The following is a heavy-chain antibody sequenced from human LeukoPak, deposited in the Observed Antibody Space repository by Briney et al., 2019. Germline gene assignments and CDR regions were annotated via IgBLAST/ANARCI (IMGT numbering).Heavy chain of an antibody. CDR1: GYTFTGYY. J-gene: IGHJ4*02. V-gene: IGHV1-2*02. CDR3: ARGRVYSSSSYVY. Sequence: GASVKVSCKASGYTFTGYYMHWVRQAPGQGLEWMGWINPNSGGTNYAQKFQGRVTMTRDTSISTAYMELSRLRSDDTAVYYCARGRVYSSSSYVYWGQGTLVTVSS. CDR2: INPNSGGT. D-gene: IGHD6-6*01.